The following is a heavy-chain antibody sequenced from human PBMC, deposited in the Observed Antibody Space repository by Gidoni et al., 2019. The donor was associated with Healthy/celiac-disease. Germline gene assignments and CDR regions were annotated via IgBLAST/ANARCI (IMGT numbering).Heavy chain of an antibody. Sequence: EVQLVESGGGLVKPGGSLRLSCAASGFTFSNAWMSWVRQAPGKGLEWVGRIKSKTDGGTTDSAAPVKGRFTISRDDSKNTLYLQMNSLKTEDTAVYYCTTPDLRGVMDNYYYYYMDVWGKGTTVTVSS. J-gene: IGHJ6*03. CDR3: TTPDLRGVMDNYYYYYMDV. D-gene: IGHD3-10*01. CDR2: IKSKTDGGTT. V-gene: IGHV3-15*01. CDR1: GFTFSNAW.